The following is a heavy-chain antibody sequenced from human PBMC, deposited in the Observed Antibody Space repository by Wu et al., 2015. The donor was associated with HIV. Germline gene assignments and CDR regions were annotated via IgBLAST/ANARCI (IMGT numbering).Heavy chain of an antibody. D-gene: IGHD2-2*02. V-gene: IGHV1-2*02. CDR3: ARGGVVVPAAIGNYYYYYYMTS. J-gene: IGHJ6*03. CDR2: INPNSGGT. Sequence: QVQLVQSGAEVKKPGASVKVSCKASGYTFTGYYMHWVRQAPGQGLEWMGWINPNSGGTNYAQKFQGRVTMTRDTSISTAYMELSRLRSDDTAVYYCARGGVVVPAAIGNYYYYYYMTSGRKGPTVTVSS. CDR1: GYTFTGYY.